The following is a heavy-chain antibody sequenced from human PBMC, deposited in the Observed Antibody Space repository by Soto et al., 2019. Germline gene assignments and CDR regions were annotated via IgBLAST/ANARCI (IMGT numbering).Heavy chain of an antibody. Sequence: SVRVSCKASGGTFSSYAISWVRQAPGQGLEWMGGIIPIFGTANYAQKFQGRVTITADESTSTAYMELSSLRSEDTAVYYCARKYCSGGSCYSLFGPQGGGYYYCGMDVWGQGTTVTVSS. J-gene: IGHJ6*02. CDR1: GGTFSSYA. CDR2: IIPIFGTA. CDR3: ARKYCSGGSCYSLFGPQGGGYYYCGMDV. V-gene: IGHV1-69*13. D-gene: IGHD2-15*01.